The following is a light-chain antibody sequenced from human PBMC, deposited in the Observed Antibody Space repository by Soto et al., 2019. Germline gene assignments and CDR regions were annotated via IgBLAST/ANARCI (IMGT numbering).Light chain of an antibody. CDR3: AAWDRSLSILV. J-gene: IGLJ2*01. CDR1: RSNIGSTY. Sequence: SVLPQPPSVSAAPGQMVTISFSGSRSNIGSTYVSWYQHLPGTAPKLLIYDNNKRPSGISDRFSGSKSGTSATLGITGLQTGDEADYYCAAWDRSLSILVLGGGTKLTVL. V-gene: IGLV1-51*01. CDR2: DNN.